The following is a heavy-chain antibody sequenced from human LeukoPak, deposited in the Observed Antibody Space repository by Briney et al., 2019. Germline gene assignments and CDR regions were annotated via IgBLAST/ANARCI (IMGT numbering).Heavy chain of an antibody. J-gene: IGHJ4*02. CDR3: ARDQDIVVVPAATHGGY. CDR1: GYTFTSYD. V-gene: IGHV1-18*01. D-gene: IGHD2-2*01. CDR2: ISAYNGNT. Sequence: GASVKVSCKASGYTFTSYDISWVRQAPGQGLEWMGWISAYNGNTNYAQKLQGRVTMTTDTSTSTAYMELRSLRSDDTAVYYCARDQDIVVVPAATHGGYWGQGTLVTVSS.